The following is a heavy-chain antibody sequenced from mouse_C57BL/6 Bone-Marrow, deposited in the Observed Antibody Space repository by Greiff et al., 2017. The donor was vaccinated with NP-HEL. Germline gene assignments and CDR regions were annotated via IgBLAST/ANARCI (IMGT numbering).Heavy chain of an antibody. Sequence: EVKVVGSGGGLVQPKGSLKLSCAASGFSFNTYAMNWVRQAPGQGLEWVARIRSKSNNYATYYADSVKDRFTISRDDSESMLYLQMNNLKTEDTAMDYCVRLGYYGSGRDMDDWGQGTSVTVSS. D-gene: IGHD1-1*01. CDR3: VRLGYYGSGRDMDD. V-gene: IGHV10-1*01. J-gene: IGHJ4*01. CDR1: GFSFNTYA. CDR2: IRSKSNNYAT.